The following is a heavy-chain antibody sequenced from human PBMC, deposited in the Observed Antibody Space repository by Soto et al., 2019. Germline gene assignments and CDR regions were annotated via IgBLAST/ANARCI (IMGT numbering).Heavy chain of an antibody. CDR3: ARARRGMDGNGMDV. J-gene: IGHJ6*02. CDR2: ISSSSSYI. V-gene: IGHV3-21*01. CDR1: GFTFSSYS. Sequence: GGSLRLSCAASGFTFSSYSMNWVRQAPGKGLEWVSSISSSSSYIYYADSVKGRFTISRDNAKNSLYLQMNSLRAEDTAVYYCARARRGMDGNGMDVWGQGTTVTVSS. D-gene: IGHD3-10*01.